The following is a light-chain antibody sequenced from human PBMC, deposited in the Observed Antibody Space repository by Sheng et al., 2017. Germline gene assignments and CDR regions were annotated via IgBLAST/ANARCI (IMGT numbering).Light chain of an antibody. J-gene: IGKJ5*01. V-gene: IGKV3-20*01. CDR1: QSVSSSS. CDR3: QQYDKYPIT. CDR2: GTS. Sequence: ETVLTQSPGTLSLSPGERATLSCRASQSVSSSSLAWYQKKPGQPPRLLIYGTSRRATGIPDRFSGSGSGTVFTLTISRLEPEDFAVYYCQQYDKYPITFGQGTRLEIK.